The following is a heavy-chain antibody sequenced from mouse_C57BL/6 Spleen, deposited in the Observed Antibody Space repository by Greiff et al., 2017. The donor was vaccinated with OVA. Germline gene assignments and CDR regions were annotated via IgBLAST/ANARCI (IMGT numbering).Heavy chain of an antibody. CDR3: ARAGGQYYFDY. Sequence: VQLQQSGAELVKPGASVKLSCTASGFNITDYYMHWVKQRTEQGLEWIGRIDPEAGVTKYAPKFPGKATITADTSSNTAYLQLRSLTSEDTAVDYCARAGGQYYFDYWGQGTTLTVSS. J-gene: IGHJ2*01. CDR1: GFNITDYY. CDR2: IDPEAGVT. V-gene: IGHV14-2*01.